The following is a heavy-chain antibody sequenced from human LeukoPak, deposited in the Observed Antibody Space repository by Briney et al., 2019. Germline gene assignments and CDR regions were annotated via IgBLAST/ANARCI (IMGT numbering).Heavy chain of an antibody. CDR3: ATLPRLHRQQLVRDY. J-gene: IGHJ4*02. CDR1: GYTFTSYG. CDR2: FDPEDGET. Sequence: ASVKVSCKASGYTFTSYGISWVRQAPGKGLEWMGGFDPEDGETIYAQKFQGRVTMTEDTSTDTAYMELSSLRSEDTAVYYCATLPRLHRQQLVRDYWGQGTLVTVSS. D-gene: IGHD6-13*01. V-gene: IGHV1-24*01.